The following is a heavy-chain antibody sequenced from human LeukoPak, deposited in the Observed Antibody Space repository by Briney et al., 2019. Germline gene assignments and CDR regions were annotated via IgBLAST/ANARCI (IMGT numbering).Heavy chain of an antibody. CDR2: FDPEDGET. D-gene: IGHD1-14*01. V-gene: IGHV1-24*01. Sequence: ASVKVSCKVSGYTLTELSMHWVRQAPGKGLEWMGGFDPEDGETIYAQKFQGRVTMTEDTSTDTAYMELSSLRSEDTAVYYCATSWIGIYLFDYWGQGTLVTVFS. CDR1: GYTLTELS. J-gene: IGHJ4*02. CDR3: ATSWIGIYLFDY.